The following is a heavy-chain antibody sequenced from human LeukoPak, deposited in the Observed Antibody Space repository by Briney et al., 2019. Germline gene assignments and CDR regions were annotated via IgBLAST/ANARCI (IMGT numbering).Heavy chain of an antibody. CDR3: AREETDYYYMDV. J-gene: IGHJ6*03. V-gene: IGHV3-11*04. CDR1: VFTFSDYY. CDR2: ISSSGSTI. Sequence: GGSLRLSCAASVFTFSDYYMSWIRQAPGKGLEWVSYISSSGSTIYYADSVKGRFTISRDNAKNSLYLQMNSLRAEDTAVYYCAREETDYYYMDVWGKGTTVTVSS.